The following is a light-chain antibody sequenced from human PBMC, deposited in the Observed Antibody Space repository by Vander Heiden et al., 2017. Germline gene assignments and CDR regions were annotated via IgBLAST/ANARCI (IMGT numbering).Light chain of an antibody. J-gene: IGKJ4*01. V-gene: IGKV1-39*01. Sequence: DIQMTQSPSSLSASVGDRVTITCRASQSISSYLNWYQQKPGKAPKLLIYAASSLQSGVPSRFSGSGYGTDFTLTISSRQPEDFAPYYCQQTDSTRALSFSGGTKVEIK. CDR3: QQTDSTRALS. CDR1: QSISSY. CDR2: AAS.